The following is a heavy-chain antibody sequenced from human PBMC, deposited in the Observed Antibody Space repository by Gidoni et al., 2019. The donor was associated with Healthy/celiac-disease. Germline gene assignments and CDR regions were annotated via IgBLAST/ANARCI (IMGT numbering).Heavy chain of an antibody. CDR2: ISGSGGST. CDR1: VFTFSSYA. CDR3: AKDRGSYSVGYFDY. J-gene: IGHJ4*02. Sequence: EVQLLESGGGLVQPGGSLRLSCAASVFTFSSYAMSWVRQAPGKGLESVSAISGSGGSTYDADTVKGRFTISRDNSKNTLYLQMNSLRAEDTAVYYCAKDRGSYSVGYFDYWGQGTLVTVSS. V-gene: IGHV3-23*01. D-gene: IGHD1-26*01.